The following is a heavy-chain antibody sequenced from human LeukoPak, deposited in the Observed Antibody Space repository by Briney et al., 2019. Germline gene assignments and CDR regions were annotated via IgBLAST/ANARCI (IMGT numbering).Heavy chain of an antibody. V-gene: IGHV3-21*01. CDR3: ARHRLNHYDNSGYYFDY. Sequence: TGGSLRLSCTVSGFTVSSNSWSWVRQAPGKGLEWVSTSTSTYIYYADSVKGRFTISRDNAKNSLFLQMNSLTADDTTVYYCARHRLNHYDNSGYYFDYWGQGTLVTVSS. CDR2: STSTYI. CDR1: GFTVSSNS. D-gene: IGHD3-22*01. J-gene: IGHJ4*02.